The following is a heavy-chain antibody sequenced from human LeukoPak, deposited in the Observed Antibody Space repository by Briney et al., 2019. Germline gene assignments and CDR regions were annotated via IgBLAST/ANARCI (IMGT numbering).Heavy chain of an antibody. D-gene: IGHD3-10*01. Sequence: SVKVSCKASGGTFSSYAISWVRQAPGQGLEWMGGIIPIFGTANYAQKFQGRVTITADKSTSTAYMELSSLRSEDTAVYYCARGLKASSDTYYYGSGSYLWGQGTLVTVSS. CDR3: ARGLKASSDTYYYGSGSYL. V-gene: IGHV1-69*06. CDR1: GGTFSSYA. CDR2: IIPIFGTA. J-gene: IGHJ4*02.